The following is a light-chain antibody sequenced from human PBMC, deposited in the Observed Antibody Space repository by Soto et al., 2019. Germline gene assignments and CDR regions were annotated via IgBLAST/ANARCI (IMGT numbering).Light chain of an antibody. CDR3: QQSGSSTET. Sequence: EIVLTQSPATLSLSPGERGTLSCRASESISSKSLAWYQQKPGQAPRLLIYGASSRDTGIPDRFIGSGSGTDFTMTISRLEPEDGEVYDGQQSGSSTETFGQGTKVDIK. V-gene: IGKV3-20*01. CDR1: ESISSKS. CDR2: GAS. J-gene: IGKJ1*01.